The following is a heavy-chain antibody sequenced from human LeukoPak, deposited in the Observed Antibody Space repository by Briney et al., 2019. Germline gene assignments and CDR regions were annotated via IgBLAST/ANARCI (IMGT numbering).Heavy chain of an antibody. D-gene: IGHD4-17*01. V-gene: IGHV4-59*01. J-gene: IGHJ4*02. CDR3: ATGYGDFRVEGRYFYS. CDR1: GGSISSYY. Sequence: SETLSLTCTVPGGSISSYYWSWIRQPPGKGLEWIGYIYYSGSTNYNPSLRSRVTISIDTSKKHFFLKLKSVTAADTAVYYCATGYGDFRVEGRYFYSWGQGTLVTVSS. CDR2: IYYSGST.